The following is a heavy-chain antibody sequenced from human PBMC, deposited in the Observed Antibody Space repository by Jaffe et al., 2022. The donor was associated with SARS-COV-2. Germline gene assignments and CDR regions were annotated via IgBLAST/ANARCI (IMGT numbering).Heavy chain of an antibody. J-gene: IGHJ2*01. CDR1: GGSLSRYY. D-gene: IGHD2-15*01. CDR2: VYHSGPT. Sequence: QVQLQESGPGLAKPSETLSLTCTVSGGSLSRYYWSWIRQPPGKGLEWIGNVYHSGPTNYNPSLGGRVAISVDTSKNQFSLKLNSVTAADTAVYYCARAGSYDADFYWYFELWGRGTLVTVSS. V-gene: IGHV4-59*01. CDR3: ARAGSYDADFYWYFEL.